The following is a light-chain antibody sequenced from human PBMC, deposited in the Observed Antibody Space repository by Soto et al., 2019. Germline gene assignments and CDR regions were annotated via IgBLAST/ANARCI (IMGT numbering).Light chain of an antibody. CDR2: SNI. CDR1: SSNIGSNT. J-gene: IGLJ2*01. V-gene: IGLV1-44*01. Sequence: QSVLTQPPSASGTPGQSVSISCSGSSSNIGSNTVNWYQLFPGTAPKLLIYSNIQRASGVPDRFSGSKSGTSGSLAIIGLQSEDEADYYCAAWDDSLNGPVFGGGTKLTVL. CDR3: AAWDDSLNGPV.